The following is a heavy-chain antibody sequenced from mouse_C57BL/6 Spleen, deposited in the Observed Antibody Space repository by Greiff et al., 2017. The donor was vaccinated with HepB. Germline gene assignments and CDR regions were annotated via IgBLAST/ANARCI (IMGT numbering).Heavy chain of an antibody. V-gene: IGHV1-82*01. CDR1: GYAFSSSW. Sequence: QVQLQQSGPELVKPGASVKISCKASGYAFSSSWMNWVKQRPGKGLEWIGRIYPGDGDTNYNGKFKGKATLTADKSSSTAYMQLSSLTSEDSAVYFCARNGYFDYWGQGTTLTVSS. CDR3: ARNGYFDY. CDR2: IYPGDGDT. J-gene: IGHJ2*01.